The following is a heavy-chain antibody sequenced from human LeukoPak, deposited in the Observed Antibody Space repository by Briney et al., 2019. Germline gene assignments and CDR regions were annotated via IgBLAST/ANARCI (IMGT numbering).Heavy chain of an antibody. Sequence: ASVKVSCKASGGTFSSYAISWVRQAPGQGLEWMGRINPNSGGTNYAQKFQGRVTMTRDTSISTAYMELSRLRSDDTAVYYCARGGYYYDSSGPSGNAFDIWGQGTMVTVSS. D-gene: IGHD3-22*01. V-gene: IGHV1-2*06. J-gene: IGHJ3*02. CDR2: INPNSGGT. CDR1: GGTFSSYA. CDR3: ARGGYYYDSSGPSGNAFDI.